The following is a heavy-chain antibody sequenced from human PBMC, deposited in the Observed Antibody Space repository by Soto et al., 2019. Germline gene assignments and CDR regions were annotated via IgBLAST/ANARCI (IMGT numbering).Heavy chain of an antibody. CDR2: ISSSGSTI. D-gene: IGHD2-2*01. CDR3: AREYCSSTSCLNWFDP. V-gene: IGHV3-11*04. CDR1: GFTFTDYY. J-gene: IGHJ5*02. Sequence: GSLRLSCAASGFTFTDYYMSWIRQAPGKGLEWVSYISSSGSTIYYADSVKGRFTISRDNAKNSLYLQMNSLRAEDTAVYYCAREYCSSTSCLNWFDPWGQGTLVTVSS.